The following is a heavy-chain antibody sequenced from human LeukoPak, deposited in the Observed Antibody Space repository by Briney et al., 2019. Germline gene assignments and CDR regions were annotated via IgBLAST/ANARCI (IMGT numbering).Heavy chain of an antibody. Sequence: GGSLSLSCEASGFTFSSYAMSWVRQAPGKGLEWVSAISGSGGSTYYADSVKGRFTISRDNSKNTLYRQMNSLTAEYTAVYYRAKGSGRQFDYGCQGTRGTVSS. V-gene: IGHV3-23*01. CDR2: ISGSGGST. D-gene: IGHD3-10*01. CDR3: AKGSGRQFDY. J-gene: IGHJ4*02. CDR1: GFTFSSYA.